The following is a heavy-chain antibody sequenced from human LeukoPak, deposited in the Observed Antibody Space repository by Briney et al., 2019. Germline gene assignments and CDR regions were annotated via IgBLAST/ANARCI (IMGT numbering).Heavy chain of an antibody. CDR3: ARGVGHGDYTVFYYYYYYMDV. D-gene: IGHD4-17*01. V-gene: IGHV1-8*01. CDR1: GYTFTSYD. Sequence: ASVKVSCKASGYTFTSYDINWVRQATGQRLEWMGWMNPNSGNTGYAQKFQGRVTMTRNTSISTAYMELSSLRSEDTAVYYCARGVGHGDYTVFYYYYYYMDVWGKGTTVTVSS. CDR2: MNPNSGNT. J-gene: IGHJ6*03.